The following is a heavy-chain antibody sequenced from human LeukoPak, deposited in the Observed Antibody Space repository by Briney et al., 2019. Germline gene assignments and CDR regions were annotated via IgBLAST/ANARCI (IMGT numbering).Heavy chain of an antibody. CDR3: ARAGITGTFDY. CDR1: GYTFTNYY. CDR2: INPSGGST. J-gene: IGHJ4*02. V-gene: IGHV1-46*01. Sequence: GASVKVSFKASGYTFTNYYMHWVRQAPGQGLEWMGIINPSGGSTTYAQKFQGRVNMTRDTSTSTVYMELSTLRSDDTALYYCARAGITGTFDYWGQGTLVTVSS. D-gene: IGHD1-14*01.